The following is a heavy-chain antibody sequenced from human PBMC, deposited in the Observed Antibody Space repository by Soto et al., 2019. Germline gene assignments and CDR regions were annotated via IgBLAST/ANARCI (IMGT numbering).Heavy chain of an antibody. CDR1: GCSISSGGYY. V-gene: IGHV4-31*03. D-gene: IGHD6-6*01. Sequence: PSETLSLTCTMSGCSISSGGYYWSWIRQHPGTGLEWIGYNYYSGITYYNPSLKSRVTISLDTSKNQFSLKLSSVTAADTAVYYCARGSSIAGLYYGMDVWGQGTTVT. CDR3: ARGSSIAGLYYGMDV. J-gene: IGHJ6*02. CDR2: NYYSGIT.